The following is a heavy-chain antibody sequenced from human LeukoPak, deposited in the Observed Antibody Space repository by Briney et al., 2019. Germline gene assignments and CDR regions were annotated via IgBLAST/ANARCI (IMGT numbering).Heavy chain of an antibody. CDR2: ISGSGGTT. J-gene: IGHJ4*02. CDR3: TKDQRFG. CDR1: GFTFSTYA. D-gene: IGHD3-16*01. Sequence: PGGSLRLSCTASGFTFSTYAMSWVRQARGKGLEWVSSISGSGGTTYYAASVKGRFSISRDNSKNTLYLQMSSLRAEDTAVYYCTKDQRFGWGQGTLVTVSS. V-gene: IGHV3-23*01.